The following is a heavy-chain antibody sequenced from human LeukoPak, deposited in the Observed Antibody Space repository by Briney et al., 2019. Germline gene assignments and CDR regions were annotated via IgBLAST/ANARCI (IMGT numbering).Heavy chain of an antibody. D-gene: IGHD2-15*01. CDR1: GGSISSYY. CDR2: IYHSGST. CDR3: ARDVDCSGGSCYSHAFDI. V-gene: IGHV4-59*01. Sequence: SSETLSLTCTVSGGSISSYYWSWIRQPPGKGLEWIGYIYHSGSTYYNPSLKSRVAISVDRSKNQFSLKLSSVTAADTAVYYCARDVDCSGGSCYSHAFDIWGQGTMVTVSS. J-gene: IGHJ3*02.